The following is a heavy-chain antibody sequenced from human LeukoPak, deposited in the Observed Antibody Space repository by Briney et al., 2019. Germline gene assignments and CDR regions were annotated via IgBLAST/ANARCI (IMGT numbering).Heavy chain of an antibody. J-gene: IGHJ6*03. V-gene: IGHV4-34*01. CDR2: INHSGST. D-gene: IGHD6-13*01. Sequence: PSETLSLTCAVYGGSFSGYYWSWIRQPPGKGLEWIGEINHSGSTNYNPSLKSRVTISVDTSKNQFSLKLSSVTAADTAVYYCARTRSSWYSNYYYYMDVWDKGTTVTVSS. CDR1: GGSFSGYY. CDR3: ARTRSSWYSNYYYYMDV.